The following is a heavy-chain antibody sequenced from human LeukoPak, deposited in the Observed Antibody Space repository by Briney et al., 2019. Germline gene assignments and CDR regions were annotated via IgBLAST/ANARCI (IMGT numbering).Heavy chain of an antibody. Sequence: GGSLRLSCAASGFTFSSYDIHWVRQATGKGLEWVSGIGTAGEIYYPGSVKGRFTISRENAKNSLYLQMNSLRAGDTAVYYCALDTNPDYWGQGTLVTVSS. V-gene: IGHV3-13*01. CDR3: ALDTNPDY. CDR2: IGTAGEI. J-gene: IGHJ4*02. CDR1: GFTFSSYD. D-gene: IGHD5-18*01.